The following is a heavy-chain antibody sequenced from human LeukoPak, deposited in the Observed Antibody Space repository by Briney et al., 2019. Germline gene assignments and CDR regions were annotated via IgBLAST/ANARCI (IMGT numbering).Heavy chain of an antibody. CDR3: AREAYCGGDCPKTAYDY. CDR1: GYTFTCYY. D-gene: IGHD2-21*02. CDR2: INPNSGGT. Sequence: ASVKVSCKASGYTFTCYYMHWVRQAPGQGLEWMGWINPNSGGTNYAQKFQGRVTMTRDTSISTAYMELSRLRSDDTAVYYCAREAYCGGDCPKTAYDYWGQGTLVTVSS. J-gene: IGHJ4*02. V-gene: IGHV1-2*02.